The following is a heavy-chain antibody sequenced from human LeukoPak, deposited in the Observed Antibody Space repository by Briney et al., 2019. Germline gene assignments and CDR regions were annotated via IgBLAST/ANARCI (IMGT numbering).Heavy chain of an antibody. J-gene: IGHJ4*01. CDR2: VSAYNCNT. D-gene: IGHD3-9*01. V-gene: IGHV1-18*01. Sequence: AAVTVSYMASGYTFTSYGMSWVRQAPGQGREGVGWVSAYNCNTNYAQKLQGRVTITTDTSTSTAYMELRSLGSADTAVYYCARGILNDDVLTCRWGQGAPVSFSS. CDR3: ARGILNDDVLTCR. CDR1: GYTFTSYG.